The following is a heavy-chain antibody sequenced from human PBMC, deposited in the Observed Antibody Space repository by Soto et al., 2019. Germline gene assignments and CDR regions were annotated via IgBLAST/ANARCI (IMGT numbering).Heavy chain of an antibody. V-gene: IGHV1-46*01. CDR1: GYTFTNHY. CDR3: ARVAYTSGWYGNYFDY. J-gene: IGHJ4*01. D-gene: IGHD6-19*01. Sequence: ASVKVSCKASGYTFTNHYIHWVRQAPGQGLEWMGMINPVSGATAYAQKFQGRVTVTRDTSTSTVYMDQSSLTSDDTAVYYCARVAYTSGWYGNYFDYWG. CDR2: INPVSGAT.